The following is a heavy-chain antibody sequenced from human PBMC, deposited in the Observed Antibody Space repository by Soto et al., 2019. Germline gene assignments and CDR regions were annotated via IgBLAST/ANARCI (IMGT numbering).Heavy chain of an antibody. D-gene: IGHD6-13*01. Sequence: PSEALALTCPVSGCSISSYYWSWIRQPAGKGLEWIGRIYTSGSTNYNPSLKSRVTMSVDTSKNRFSLKLSSVTAADTAVYYCARAAGVEQQLVGAFDYWGQGTLVTVSS. CDR3: ARAAGVEQQLVGAFDY. CDR2: IYTSGST. V-gene: IGHV4-4*07. CDR1: GCSISSYY. J-gene: IGHJ4*02.